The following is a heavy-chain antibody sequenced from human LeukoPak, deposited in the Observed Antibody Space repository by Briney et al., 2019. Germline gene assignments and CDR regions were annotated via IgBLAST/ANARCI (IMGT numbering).Heavy chain of an antibody. CDR2: IYYTGST. J-gene: IGHJ4*02. CDR3: AGGEYCGGDCYSY. Sequence: SETLSLTCTVSGGSISTYYWSWIRQPPGKGLEWIGYIYYTGSTSYNPSLKSRVTMSLDASKNQFSLKLSSVTAADTAVYYCAGGEYCGGDCYSYWGQGTLVTVSS. D-gene: IGHD2-21*02. V-gene: IGHV4-59*01. CDR1: GGSISTYY.